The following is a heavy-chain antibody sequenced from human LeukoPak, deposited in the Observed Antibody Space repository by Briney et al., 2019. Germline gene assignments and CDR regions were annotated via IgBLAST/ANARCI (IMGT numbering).Heavy chain of an antibody. CDR1: GGTFSSYA. CDR2: IIPIFGIA. Sequence: GASVKASCKASGGTFSSYAISWVRQAPGQGLEWMGRIIPIFGIANYAQKFQGRVTITADKSTSTAYMELSSLRSEDTAVYYCARNIAVAGTEWFDPWGQGTLVTVSS. V-gene: IGHV1-69*04. J-gene: IGHJ5*02. D-gene: IGHD6-19*01. CDR3: ARNIAVAGTEWFDP.